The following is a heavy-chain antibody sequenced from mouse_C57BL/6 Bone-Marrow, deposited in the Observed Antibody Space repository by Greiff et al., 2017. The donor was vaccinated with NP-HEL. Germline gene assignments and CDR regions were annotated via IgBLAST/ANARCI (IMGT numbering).Heavy chain of an antibody. CDR3: ARDRDGSSYVYAMDY. Sequence: EVKLVESGGGLVKPGGSLKLSCAASGFTFSSYAMSWVRQTPEKRLEWVATISDGGSYTYYPDNVKGRFTSSRDNAKNNLYLQMSHLKSEDTAMYYCARDRDGSSYVYAMDYWGQGTSVTVSS. CDR1: GFTFSSYA. J-gene: IGHJ4*01. D-gene: IGHD1-1*01. V-gene: IGHV5-4*01. CDR2: ISDGGSYT.